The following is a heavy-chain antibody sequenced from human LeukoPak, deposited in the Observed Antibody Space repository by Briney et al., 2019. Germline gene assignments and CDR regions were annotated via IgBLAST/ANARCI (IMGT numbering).Heavy chain of an antibody. CDR2: ITSSGSTI. Sequence: GGSLRLSCAASGFTFSDSYMRWSRQAPGEGLEWVSYITSSGSTIYYADSVKSRFTLSRDNAKNSLYLQMNSLRAEDTAVHYCAREGRCSSTSCYATYYYMDVWGKGTTVTVSS. J-gene: IGHJ6*03. CDR1: GFTFSDSY. D-gene: IGHD2-2*01. CDR3: AREGRCSSTSCYATYYYMDV. V-gene: IGHV3-11*04.